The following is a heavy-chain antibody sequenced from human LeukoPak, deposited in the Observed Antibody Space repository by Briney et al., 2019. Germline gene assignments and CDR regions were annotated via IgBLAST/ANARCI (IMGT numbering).Heavy chain of an antibody. CDR1: GFTFDDYA. Sequence: GGSLRLSCAASGFTFDDYAMNWVRQAPGKGLEWVSGISWNSGSIGYADSVKGRFTISRDNAKKSLYLEMNSLRAEDTAVYYCARDQYGLGYGSLFDYWGQGTLVTVSS. D-gene: IGHD3-10*01. CDR3: ARDQYGLGYGSLFDY. V-gene: IGHV3-9*01. CDR2: ISWNSGSI. J-gene: IGHJ4*02.